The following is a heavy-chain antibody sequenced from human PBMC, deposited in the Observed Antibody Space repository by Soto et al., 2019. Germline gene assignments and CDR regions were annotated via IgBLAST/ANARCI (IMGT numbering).Heavy chain of an antibody. CDR3: ARAGVPAAPISYYYYYYMDV. Sequence: SETLSLTCTVSGGSISSYYWSWIRQPPGKGLEWIGYIYYSGSTNYNPSLKSRVTIYVATSKNQFSLKLSSVTAADTAVYYCARAGVPAAPISYYYYYYMDVWGKGTTVTVSS. D-gene: IGHD2-2*01. J-gene: IGHJ6*03. CDR2: IYYSGST. V-gene: IGHV4-59*01. CDR1: GGSISSYY.